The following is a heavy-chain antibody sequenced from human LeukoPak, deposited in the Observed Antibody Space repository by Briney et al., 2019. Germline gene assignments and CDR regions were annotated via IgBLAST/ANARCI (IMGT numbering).Heavy chain of an antibody. CDR3: ASGSSYDSSGRGFDY. D-gene: IGHD3-22*01. V-gene: IGHV1-2*02. J-gene: IGHJ4*02. CDR1: GYTFSGYY. Sequence: ASVKVSCKASGYTFSGYYMNWVRQAPGQGLEWMGWINPNSGGTNSAVKFQGRVTMTRDTSISTAYMELSRLRFDDTAVYYCASGSSYDSSGRGFDYWGQGTLVTVSS. CDR2: INPNSGGT.